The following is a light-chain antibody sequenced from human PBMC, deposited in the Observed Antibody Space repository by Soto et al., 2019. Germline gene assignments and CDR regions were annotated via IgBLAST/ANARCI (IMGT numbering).Light chain of an antibody. V-gene: IGLV1-40*01. CDR3: QSYDNSLSAYV. CDR1: SSNIGAGSE. J-gene: IGLJ1*01. Sequence: QSALTRPPSASGTPGQRVTISCSGSSSNIGAGSEVHWYQQLPGTAPKLLIFGSTNRPSGVPDRFSGSKSATSASLAITGLQAEDEADYYCQSYDNSLSAYVFGTGTKVTVL. CDR2: GST.